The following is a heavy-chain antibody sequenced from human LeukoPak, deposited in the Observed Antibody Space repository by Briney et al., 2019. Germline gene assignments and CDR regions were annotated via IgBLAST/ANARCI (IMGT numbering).Heavy chain of an antibody. CDR2: ISAYNGNT. CDR3: ARDFTTGGHDAFDI. V-gene: IGHV1-18*01. D-gene: IGHD3-22*01. CDR1: GYTFTSYG. Sequence: ASVKVSCKASGYTFTSYGISWVRQAPGQGLEWMGWISAYNGNTNYAQKLQGRVTMTTDTSTSTAYMELRSLRSDNTAVYYCARDFTTGGHDAFDIWGQGTMVTVSS. J-gene: IGHJ3*02.